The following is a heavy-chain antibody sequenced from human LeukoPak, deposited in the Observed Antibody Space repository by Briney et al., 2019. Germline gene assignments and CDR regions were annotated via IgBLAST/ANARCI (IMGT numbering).Heavy chain of an antibody. CDR1: GFTFSSYG. D-gene: IGHD4-11*01. V-gene: IGHV3-30*18. CDR2: ISYDGSNK. J-gene: IGHJ4*02. CDR3: AKAYSNYVGDY. Sequence: PGGSLRLSCAASGFTFSSYGMHWVRQAPGKGLEWVAVISYDGSNKYYADSMKGRFTISRDNSKNTLYLQMNSLRAEDTAVYYCAKAYSNYVGDYWGQGTLVTVSS.